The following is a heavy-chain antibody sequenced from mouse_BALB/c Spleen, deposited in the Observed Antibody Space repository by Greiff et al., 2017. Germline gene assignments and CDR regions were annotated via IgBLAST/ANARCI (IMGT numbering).Heavy chain of an antibody. CDR1: GFTFSSYA. CDR3: VKSSNYGSSYDFDY. Sequence: EVKVVESGGGLVKPGGSLKLSCAASGFTFSSYAMSWVRQTPEKRLEWVASISSGGSTYYPDSVKGRFTISRDTARNILYLQMSSLRSEDTAMYYCVKSSNYGSSYDFDYWGQGTTLTVSS. V-gene: IGHV5-6-5*01. J-gene: IGHJ2*01. CDR2: ISSGGST. D-gene: IGHD1-1*01.